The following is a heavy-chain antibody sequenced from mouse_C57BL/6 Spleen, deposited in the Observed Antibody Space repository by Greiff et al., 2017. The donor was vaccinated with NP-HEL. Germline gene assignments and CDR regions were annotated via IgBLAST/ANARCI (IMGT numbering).Heavy chain of an antibody. D-gene: IGHD1-1*01. V-gene: IGHV5-4*01. CDR3: ARAPLRYGSSYWYFDV. Sequence: EVQLQESGGGLVKPGGSLKLSCAASGFTFSSYAMSWVRQTPEKRLEWVATISDGGSYTYYPDNVKGRFTISRDNAKNHLYLQMSHLKSEDTAMYYCARAPLRYGSSYWYFDVWGTGTTVTVSS. CDR2: ISDGGSYT. J-gene: IGHJ1*03. CDR1: GFTFSSYA.